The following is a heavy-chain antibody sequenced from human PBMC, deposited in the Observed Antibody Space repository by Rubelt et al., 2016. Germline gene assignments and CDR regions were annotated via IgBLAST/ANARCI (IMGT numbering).Heavy chain of an antibody. CDR2: ISSAGSNK. Sequence: QVQLVESGGGVVQPGRSLRLSCAASGFTFSSYGMHWVRQAPGKGLEWVAVISSAGSNKYYAASVKGRFTSSRDNSKNTLYLQMDSLMAEDTAVYYVSEAGVTTADAFDIWGQGTMVTVSS. J-gene: IGHJ3*02. D-gene: IGHD4-11*01. CDR3: SEAGVTTADAFDI. CDR1: GFTFSSYG. V-gene: IGHV3-30*19.